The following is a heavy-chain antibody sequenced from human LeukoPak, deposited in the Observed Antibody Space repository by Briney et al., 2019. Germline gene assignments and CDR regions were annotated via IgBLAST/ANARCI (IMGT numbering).Heavy chain of an antibody. CDR2: ISYDGSNK. V-gene: IGHV3-30-3*01. J-gene: IGHJ4*02. CDR3: ARSSGSGSLVLDY. CDR1: GFTFSSYA. Sequence: PGRSPRLSCAASGFTFSSYAMHWVRQAPGKGLEWVAVISYDGSNKYYADSVKGRFTISRDNSKNTLYLQMNSLRAEDTAVYYCARSSGSGSLVLDYWGQGTLVTVSS. D-gene: IGHD3-10*01.